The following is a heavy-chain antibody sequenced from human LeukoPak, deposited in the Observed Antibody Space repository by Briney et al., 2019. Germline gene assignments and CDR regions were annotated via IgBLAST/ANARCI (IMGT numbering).Heavy chain of an antibody. Sequence: GGSLRLSCAASGFTFDDYGMSWVRQAPGKRLEWVSGINWNGGSTGYADSVKGRFTISRDNAKNSLYLQMNSLRAEDTALYYCARDQRYSSSWYTFDIWGQGTMVTVSS. CDR3: ARDQRYSSSWYTFDI. J-gene: IGHJ3*02. D-gene: IGHD6-13*01. CDR1: GFTFDDYG. CDR2: INWNGGST. V-gene: IGHV3-20*04.